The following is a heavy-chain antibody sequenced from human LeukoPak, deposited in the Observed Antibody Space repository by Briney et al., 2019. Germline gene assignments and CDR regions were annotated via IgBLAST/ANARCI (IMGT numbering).Heavy chain of an antibody. Sequence: ASVKVSCKASGGTFSSYAISWVRQAPGQGLEWMGGIIPIFGTANYAQKFQGRVTITADKSTSTAYMELSSLRSEDTAVYYCARDTDVVVPAAYYYYYYGMDVWGQGTTVTVSS. V-gene: IGHV1-69*06. J-gene: IGHJ6*02. CDR2: IIPIFGTA. CDR3: ARDTDVVVPAAYYYYYYGMDV. CDR1: GGTFSSYA. D-gene: IGHD2-2*01.